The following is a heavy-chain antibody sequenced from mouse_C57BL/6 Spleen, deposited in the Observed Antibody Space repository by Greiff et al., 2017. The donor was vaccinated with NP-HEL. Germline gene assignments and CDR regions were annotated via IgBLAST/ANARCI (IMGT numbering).Heavy chain of an antibody. CDR1: GYTFTSYW. J-gene: IGHJ3*01. CDR3: ARCPYGSNPWFAY. V-gene: IGHV1-64*01. CDR2: IHPNSGST. Sequence: QVQLQQPGAELVKPGASVKLSCKASGYTFTSYWMHWVKQRPGQGLEWIGMIHPNSGSTNYNEKFKSKATLTVDKSSSTAYMQLSSLTSEDSAVYYCARCPYGSNPWFAYWGQGTLVTVSA. D-gene: IGHD1-1*01.